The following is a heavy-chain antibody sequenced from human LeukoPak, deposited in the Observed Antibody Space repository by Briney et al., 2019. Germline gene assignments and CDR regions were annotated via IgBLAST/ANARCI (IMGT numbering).Heavy chain of an antibody. Sequence: PGGSLRLSCAASGFTFSDYYMSWIRQAPGKGLEWVSYISSSGSTICYADSVQGRFTMSRDNAKKSCYLQMNSLRAEDTAVYYCARDRYGMDVWGQGTTVTVSS. V-gene: IGHV3-11*01. CDR3: ARDRYGMDV. CDR1: GFTFSDYY. J-gene: IGHJ6*02. CDR2: ISSSGSTI.